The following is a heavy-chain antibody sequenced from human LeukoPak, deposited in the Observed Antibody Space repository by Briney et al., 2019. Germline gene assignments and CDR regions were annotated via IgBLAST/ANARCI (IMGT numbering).Heavy chain of an antibody. CDR1: GGTFSSYA. V-gene: IGHV1-69*13. CDR2: IIPIFGTA. Sequence: VASVTVSCKASGGTFSSYATSWVRQAPGQGLEWMGGIIPIFGTANYAQKFQGRVTITADESTSTAYMELSSLRSEDTAVYYCARDRTVYGSGSYTLGYWGQGTLVTVSS. J-gene: IGHJ4*02. D-gene: IGHD3-10*01. CDR3: ARDRTVYGSGSYTLGY.